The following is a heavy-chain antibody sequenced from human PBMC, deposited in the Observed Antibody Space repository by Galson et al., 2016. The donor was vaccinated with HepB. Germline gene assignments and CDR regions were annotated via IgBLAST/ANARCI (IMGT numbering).Heavy chain of an antibody. CDR3: AKIPDLDYGAYYHYGMDV. J-gene: IGHJ6*02. Sequence: SLRLSCAASGFTFSTYGMHWVRQAPGKGLEWVAVISYDGSKKHYAKSVKGRFTISRDNSKNTLYVQMNSLRAEESAVYYCAKIPDLDYGAYYHYGMDVWGQGTTVTVSS. CDR2: ISYDGSKK. D-gene: IGHD4/OR15-4a*01. V-gene: IGHV3-30*18. CDR1: GFTFSTYG.